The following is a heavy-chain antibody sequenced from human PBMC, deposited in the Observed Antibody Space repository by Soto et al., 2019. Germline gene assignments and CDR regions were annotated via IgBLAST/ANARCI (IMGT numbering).Heavy chain of an antibody. CDR2: ISGSGGST. CDR1: GFTFSSYA. Sequence: PGGSLRLSCAASGFTFSSYAMSWVRQAPGKGLEWVSAISGSGGSTYYADSVKDRFTISRDNSKNTLYLQMNSLRAEDTAVYYCAKDLGRQWLVRGYYYYGMDVWGQGTTVTVSS. V-gene: IGHV3-23*01. D-gene: IGHD6-19*01. J-gene: IGHJ6*02. CDR3: AKDLGRQWLVRGYYYYGMDV.